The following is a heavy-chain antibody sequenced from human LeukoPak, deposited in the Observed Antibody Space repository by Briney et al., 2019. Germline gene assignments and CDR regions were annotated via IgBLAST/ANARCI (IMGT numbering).Heavy chain of an antibody. CDR3: ARKYCSSTSCYGGPYFDY. V-gene: IGHV7-4-1*02. Sequence: ASVKVSCKASGYTFTSYAMNWVRQAPGQGLEWMGWINTNTGNPTYAQGFTGRFVFSLDTSVSTAYLQISSLKAEDTAVYYCARKYCSSTSCYGGPYFDYWGQGTLVTVSS. CDR2: INTNTGNP. D-gene: IGHD2-2*01. J-gene: IGHJ4*02. CDR1: GYTFTSYA.